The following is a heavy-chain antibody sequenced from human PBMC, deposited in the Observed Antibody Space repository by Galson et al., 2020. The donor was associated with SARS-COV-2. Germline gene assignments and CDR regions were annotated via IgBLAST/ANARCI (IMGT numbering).Heavy chain of an antibody. J-gene: IGHJ3*01. V-gene: IGHV4-4*02. CDR3: AKVGGFASGILAV. CDR2: IYHTGDI. CDR1: GGSIDSVHW. D-gene: IGHD3-10*01. Sequence: SETLSLTCAVSGGSIDSVHWWCWIRQPPGKRLQWIGEIYHTGDIHYDPSLESRVTISVDLSKNQFSLKLNSVTAADTGTYYCAKVGGFASGILAVWGQGTTVTISA.